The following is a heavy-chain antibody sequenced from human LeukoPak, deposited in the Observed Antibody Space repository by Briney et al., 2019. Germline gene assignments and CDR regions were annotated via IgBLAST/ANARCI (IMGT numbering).Heavy chain of an antibody. V-gene: IGHV3-74*01. D-gene: IGHD3-22*01. CDR3: ARDLGQYYDTSDNWFDP. J-gene: IGHJ5*02. CDR2: INSDGINT. Sequence: LTGGSLRLSCAASGFTFSNYWMHWVRQAPGKGLVWVSRINSDGINTSYADSVKGRFTISRDNAKNTLNLQMISLRAEDTAVYYCARDLGQYYDTSDNWFDPWGQGTLVTVSS. CDR1: GFTFSNYW.